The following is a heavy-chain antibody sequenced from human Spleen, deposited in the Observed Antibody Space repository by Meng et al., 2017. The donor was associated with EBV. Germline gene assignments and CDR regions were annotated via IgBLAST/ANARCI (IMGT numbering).Heavy chain of an antibody. V-gene: IGHV4-61*01. Sequence: QVQRQESGPGLVKPSETLSPTCTVSGGSVSRGSYYWSWIRQPPGKGLEWIGYIYHSGSTKYNPSLTSRVTISVDTSKNQFSLNLRSVTAADTAVYYCARDGYSSGIDYWGQGTLVTVSS. D-gene: IGHD6-19*01. CDR3: ARDGYSSGIDY. CDR1: GGSVSRGSYY. CDR2: IYHSGST. J-gene: IGHJ4*02.